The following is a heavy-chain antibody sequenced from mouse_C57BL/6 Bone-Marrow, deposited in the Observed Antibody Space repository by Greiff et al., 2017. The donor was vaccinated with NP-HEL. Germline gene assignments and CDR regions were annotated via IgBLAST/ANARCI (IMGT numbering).Heavy chain of an antibody. CDR2: IYPGSGNT. CDR3: ARYYYGSSPWFAD. Sequence: VQLQESGPELVKPGASVKISCKASGYSFTSYYIHWVKQRPGQGLEWIGWIYPGSGNTKYNEKFKGKATLTADTSSSTAYMQLSSLTSEDSAVYYCARYYYGSSPWFADWGQGTLVTVSA. J-gene: IGHJ3*01. D-gene: IGHD1-1*01. CDR1: GYSFTSYY. V-gene: IGHV1-66*01.